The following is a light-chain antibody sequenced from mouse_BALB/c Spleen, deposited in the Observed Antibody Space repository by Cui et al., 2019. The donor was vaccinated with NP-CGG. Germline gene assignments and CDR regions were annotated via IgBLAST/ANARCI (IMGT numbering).Light chain of an antibody. V-gene: IGLV1*01. CDR1: IGAVTTSNY. CDR2: GTN. Sequence: QVVVTQESALTTSPGETVTLTCRSSIGAVTTSNYANWVQEKPDHLFTGLIGGTNNRVPGVPARFSGSLIGDKAALTITGAQTEDEAIYFCALWYSNHWVFGGGTKLTVL. J-gene: IGLJ1*01. CDR3: ALWYSNHWV.